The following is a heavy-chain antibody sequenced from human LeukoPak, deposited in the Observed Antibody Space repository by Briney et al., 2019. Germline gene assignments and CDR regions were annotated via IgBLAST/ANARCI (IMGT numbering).Heavy chain of an antibody. CDR1: GFTFSSYG. CDR2: ISYDGSNK. V-gene: IGHV3-30*18. CDR3: AKEAYGGNPWGAFDI. J-gene: IGHJ3*02. Sequence: PGGSLRLSCAASGFTFSSYGMHWVRQAPGKGLEWVAVISYDGSNKYYADSVKGRFTISRDNSKNTLYLQMNSLRAEDTAVYYCAKEAYGGNPWGAFDIWGQGTMVTVSS. D-gene: IGHD4-23*01.